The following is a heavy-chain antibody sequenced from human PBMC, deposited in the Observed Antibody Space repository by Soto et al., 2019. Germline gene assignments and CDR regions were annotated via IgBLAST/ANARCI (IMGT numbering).Heavy chain of an antibody. V-gene: IGHV4-59*08. D-gene: IGHD3-9*01. CDR1: GGSISPYY. J-gene: IGHJ4*02. CDR2: IFYSGST. CDR3: ARHSSQHFDWLEY. Sequence: QVQLQESGPGLVRPSETLSLTCTVSGGSISPYYWSWVRQPPGKGLEWIAFIFYSGSTNYNPSLKSRVTISVDTSKNQFSLKLTSVTAADTAVYYCARHSSQHFDWLEYWGQGTLVTVSS.